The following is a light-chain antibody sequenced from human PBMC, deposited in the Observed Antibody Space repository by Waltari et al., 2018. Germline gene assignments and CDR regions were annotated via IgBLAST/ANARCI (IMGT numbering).Light chain of an antibody. Sequence: DIQLTQSPSFLSASVGDRVTITCRASQGISSYLAWYQQKPGKAPKLLIYDASTLQSGVPARFSGSGSGTEVTLTISSLQPEDFATYYCQQLNSYPLTFGGGTQVEIK. CDR3: QQLNSYPLT. CDR2: DAS. V-gene: IGKV1-9*01. CDR1: QGISSY. J-gene: IGKJ4*01.